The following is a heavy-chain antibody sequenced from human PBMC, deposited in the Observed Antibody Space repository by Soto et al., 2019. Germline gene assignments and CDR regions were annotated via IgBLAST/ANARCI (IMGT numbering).Heavy chain of an antibody. J-gene: IGHJ2*01. D-gene: IGHD3-3*01. CDR2: ISHDGSNK. CDR3: EKGGGLYYDFWYFDL. V-gene: IGHV3-30*18. Sequence: QVQLVESGGGVVQPGRSLRLSCAASGLTFITYGMHWVRQAPGKGLEWVAVISHDGSNKYYADSVSGRFTISRDNFTYSLYLQMNRLRAEHTAVYYCEKGGGLYYDFWYFDLWGRGTLVTVSS. CDR1: GLTFITYG.